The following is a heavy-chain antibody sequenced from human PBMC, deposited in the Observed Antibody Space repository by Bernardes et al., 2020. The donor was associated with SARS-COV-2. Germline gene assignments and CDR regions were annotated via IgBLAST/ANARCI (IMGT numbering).Heavy chain of an antibody. D-gene: IGHD2-2*01. CDR2: ITERSERS. CDR3: AREPSRRADL. V-gene: IGHV3-23*01. Sequence: SLRLSCAASGFSFGSYGMSWVRQAPGKGLEWVAYITERSERSIYADSVKGQFTISRDNSRDTLYLQLGNLRAEDTAIYYCAREPSRRADLWGQGTLVTVSS. CDR1: GFSFGSYG. J-gene: IGHJ5*02.